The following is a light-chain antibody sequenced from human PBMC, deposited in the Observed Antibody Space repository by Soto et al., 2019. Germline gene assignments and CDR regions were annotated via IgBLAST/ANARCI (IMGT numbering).Light chain of an antibody. J-gene: IGKJ1*01. V-gene: IGKV1-9*01. CDR1: QGISSY. CDR2: AAS. Sequence: IQLTQSPSSLSASVGDRVTITCRASQGISSYLAWYQQKPGKAPKLLIYAASTLQSGVPSRFSGSGSGTDVTRTVSSLQPKDFATYYCQQLNSDPFGQGTKVDIK. CDR3: QQLNSDP.